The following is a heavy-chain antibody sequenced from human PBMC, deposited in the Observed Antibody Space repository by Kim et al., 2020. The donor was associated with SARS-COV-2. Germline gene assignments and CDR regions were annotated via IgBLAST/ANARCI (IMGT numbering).Heavy chain of an antibody. D-gene: IGHD6-13*01. J-gene: IGHJ4*02. Sequence: GGSLRLSCAASGFTFSSYGMHWVRQAPGKGLEWVAVIWYAGSNKYYADSVKGRFTISRDNSKNTLYLQMNSLRAEDTAVYYCARDLGERYSSTEAGSDYWGQGALVTVSS. CDR1: GFTFSSYG. CDR3: ARDLGERYSSTEAGSDY. V-gene: IGHV3-33*08. CDR2: IWYAGSNK.